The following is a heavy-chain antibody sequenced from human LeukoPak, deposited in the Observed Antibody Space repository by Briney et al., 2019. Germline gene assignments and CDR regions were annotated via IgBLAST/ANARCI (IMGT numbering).Heavy chain of an antibody. CDR3: VRGVNSPFDY. CDR1: GFTFSSYS. V-gene: IGHV3-21*01. Sequence: GGSLRLSCAASGFTFSSYSMNWVRQAPGKGLEWVSSISSSSSYIYYADSVRGRFTISRDNAKNSLYLQMNSVRAEDTAVYYCVRGVNSPFDYWGQGTLVTVSS. CDR2: ISSSSSYI. J-gene: IGHJ4*02. D-gene: IGHD3-10*01.